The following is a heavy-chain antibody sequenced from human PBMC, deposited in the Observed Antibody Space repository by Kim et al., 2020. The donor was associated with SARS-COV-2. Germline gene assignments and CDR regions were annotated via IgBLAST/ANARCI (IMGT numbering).Heavy chain of an antibody. D-gene: IGHD3-10*01. CDR3: AGDFTYYSGDYYDAFDI. CDR2: IKGDGSVQ. J-gene: IGHJ3*02. V-gene: IGHV3-7*01. Sequence: GGSLRLSCAASGFTFSRYWMTWVRQAPAKGLEWVANIKGDGSVQHCVDSMEGRFTISRDNAKNLLFLQMESLRAEDSGVYYCAGDFTYYSGDYYDAFDIWGQGTVVTVSS. CDR1: GFTFSRYW.